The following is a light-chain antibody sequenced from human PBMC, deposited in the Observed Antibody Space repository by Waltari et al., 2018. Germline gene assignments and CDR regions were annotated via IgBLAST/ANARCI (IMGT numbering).Light chain of an antibody. J-gene: IGLJ3*02. V-gene: IGLV3-25*03. CDR3: QSTDNSNTYLYWM. CDR2: KDN. CDR1: TLPKQY. Sequence: SYDLTQPPSVSVSPGQTARIPCSGDTLPKQYAYWYQQKPGQAPVLVKYKDNERPSGTPERFSGSSSGTTVTLTISGVQAEDEADYYCQSTDNSNTYLYWMFGGGTKLTVL.